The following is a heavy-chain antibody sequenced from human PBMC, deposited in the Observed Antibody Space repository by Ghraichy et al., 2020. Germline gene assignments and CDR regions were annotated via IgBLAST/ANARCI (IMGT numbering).Heavy chain of an antibody. CDR1: GFTFSSYA. CDR2: ISGSGGST. Sequence: GGSLRLSCAASGFTFSSYAMHWVRRAPGRGLEWVSVISGSGGSTFYADSVKGRFTISRDNSRNTLHLQMNSLRAEDTAVYYCAKPNNNWNDAGVPFFDDWGQETLVTVSS. CDR3: AKPNNNWNDAGVPFFDD. V-gene: IGHV3-23*01. J-gene: IGHJ4*02. D-gene: IGHD1-1*01.